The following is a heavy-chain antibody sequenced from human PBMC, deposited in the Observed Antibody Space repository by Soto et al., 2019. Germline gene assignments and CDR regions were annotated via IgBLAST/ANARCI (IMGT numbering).Heavy chain of an antibody. CDR3: ARVRYYDSSGYYYFRRLYFDY. D-gene: IGHD3-22*01. CDR1: GGSISSSNW. Sequence: SETLSLTCAVSGGSISSSNWWRWVRQPPGKGLEWIGEIYHSGSTNYNPSLKSRVTISVDKSKNQFSLKLSSVTAADTAVYHCARVRYYDSSGYYYFRRLYFDYWGQGTLVTVSS. J-gene: IGHJ4*02. V-gene: IGHV4-4*02. CDR2: IYHSGST.